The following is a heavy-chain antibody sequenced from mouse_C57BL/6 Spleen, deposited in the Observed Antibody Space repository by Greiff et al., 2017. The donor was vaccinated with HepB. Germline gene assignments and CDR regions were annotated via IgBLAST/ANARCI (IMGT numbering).Heavy chain of an antibody. CDR3: ARHEDGVITPSYFDY. CDR1: GYTFTEYT. CDR2: FYPGSGSI. Sequence: LVESGAELVKPGASVKLSCKASGYTFTEYTIHWVKQRSGQGLEWIGWFYPGSGSIKYNEKFKDKATLTADKSSSTVYMELSRLTSEDSAVYFCARHEDGVITPSYFDYWGQGTTLTVSS. V-gene: IGHV1-62-2*01. J-gene: IGHJ2*01. D-gene: IGHD1-1*01.